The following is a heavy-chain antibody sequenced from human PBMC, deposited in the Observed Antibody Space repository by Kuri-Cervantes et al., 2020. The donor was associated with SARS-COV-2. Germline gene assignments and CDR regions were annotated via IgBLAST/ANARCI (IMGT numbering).Heavy chain of an antibody. J-gene: IGHJ5*01. D-gene: IGHD2-2*01. CDR3: ARERAYCSSVSCYGSDS. V-gene: IGHV1-46*01. CDR2: FDPDTHNT. Sequence: ASVKVSCKASGHTNYYIHWVRQAPGHGLEWAGMFDPDTHNTISAQRFQGRVTMTRDTSTSTFYMELSSLRSEDTAVYYCARERAYCSSVSCYGSDSWGQGTLVTVSS. CDR1: GHTNYY.